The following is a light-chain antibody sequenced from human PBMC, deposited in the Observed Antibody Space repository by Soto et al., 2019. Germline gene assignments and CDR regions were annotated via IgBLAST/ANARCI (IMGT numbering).Light chain of an antibody. J-gene: IGLJ1*01. CDR1: SSDVGFYNF. Sequence: QSALTQPPSASGSPGQSLPISCTGTSSDVGFYNFVSWYQQRPGKAPKLVIYEVTKRPSGVPDRFSGSKSGSTASLTVSGLQADDEADYYCASYAGTRLFVFGSGTKVTVL. CDR2: EVT. CDR3: ASYAGTRLFV. V-gene: IGLV2-8*01.